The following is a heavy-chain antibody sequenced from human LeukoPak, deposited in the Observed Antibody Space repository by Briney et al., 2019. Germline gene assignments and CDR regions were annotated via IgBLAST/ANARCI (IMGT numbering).Heavy chain of an antibody. J-gene: IGHJ4*02. D-gene: IGHD6-19*01. CDR2: IYHSGST. V-gene: IGHV4-30-2*01. CDR3: ARAVAPRLGFDY. CDR1: GGSISSGGYS. Sequence: SQTLSLTCAVSGGSISSGGYSWSWIRQPPGKGLEWIGYIYHSGSTYYNPSLKSRVTISVDRSKNQFSLKLSSVTAADTAVYYCARAVAPRLGFDYWGQGTLVTVSS.